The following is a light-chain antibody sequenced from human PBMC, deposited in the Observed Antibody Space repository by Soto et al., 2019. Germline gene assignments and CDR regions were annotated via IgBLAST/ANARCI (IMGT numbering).Light chain of an antibody. CDR3: CSYAGSYTEV. V-gene: IGLV2-11*01. Sequence: QSARTQPRSVSGSPGQSVTISCTGTSSDVGGYNYVSWYQQHPGKAPKFMIYDVSKRPSGVPDRFSGSKSGNTASLTISGLQAEDESDYYCCSYAGSYTEVFGGGTKLTVL. CDR1: SSDVGGYNY. CDR2: DVS. J-gene: IGLJ2*01.